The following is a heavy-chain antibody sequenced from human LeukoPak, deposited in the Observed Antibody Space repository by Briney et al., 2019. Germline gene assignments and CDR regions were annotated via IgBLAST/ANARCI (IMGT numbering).Heavy chain of an antibody. V-gene: IGHV4-39*01. CDR1: GGSISSSSYY. CDR3: ASFTIFGVVVYYFDY. Sequence: SETLSPTCTVSGGSISSSSYYWGWIRQPPGEGLEWIGTIYYSGSTYYNPSLKSRVTISVDTSKNQFSLKLSSVTDADTAVYYCASFTIFGVVVYYFDYWGQGTLVTVSS. J-gene: IGHJ4*02. CDR2: IYYSGST. D-gene: IGHD3-3*01.